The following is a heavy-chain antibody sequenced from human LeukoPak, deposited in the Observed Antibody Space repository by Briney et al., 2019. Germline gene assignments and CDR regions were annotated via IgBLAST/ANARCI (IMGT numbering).Heavy chain of an antibody. CDR3: ATPNLSAITMVRGVTYFDY. CDR1: GVTFISYA. D-gene: IGHD3-10*01. J-gene: IGHJ4*02. Sequence: ASVKVSCKASGVTFISYAISWVRQAPGQGLEWMGGIIPIFGTANYAQKFQGRVTITADKSTSTAYMELSSLRSEDTAVYYCATPNLSAITMVRGVTYFDYWGQGTLVTVSS. CDR2: IIPIFGTA. V-gene: IGHV1-69*06.